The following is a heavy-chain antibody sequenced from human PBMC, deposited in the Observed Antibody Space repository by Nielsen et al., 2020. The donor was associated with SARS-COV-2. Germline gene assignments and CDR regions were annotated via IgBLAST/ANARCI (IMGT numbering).Heavy chain of an antibody. J-gene: IGHJ4*02. D-gene: IGHD6-19*01. CDR3: ARTGYSSGWDSPVTRDFDY. CDR1: GFTFSSYA. Sequence: GESLKISCAASGFTFSSYAMHWVRQAPGKGLEWVAVISYDGSNKYYADSVKGRFTISRDNAKNSLYLQMNSLRAEDTAVYYCARTGYSSGWDSPVTRDFDYWGQGTLVTVSS. V-gene: IGHV3-30*04. CDR2: ISYDGSNK.